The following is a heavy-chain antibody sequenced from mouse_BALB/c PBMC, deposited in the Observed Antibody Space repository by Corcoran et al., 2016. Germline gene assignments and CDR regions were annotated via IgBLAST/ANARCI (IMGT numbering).Heavy chain of an antibody. D-gene: IGHD2-14*01. Sequence: DVQLQESGPGLVKPSQSLSLTCSVTGYSITSGYYWNWIRQFPGNKLEWMGYISYDGSNNYNPSLKNRISITRDTSKYQFFLKLNSVTTEDTATYYWARGGYRYDGRYFVYGGQGTTLAVSS. CDR2: ISYDGSN. V-gene: IGHV3-6*02. CDR3: ARGGYRYDGRYFVY. CDR1: GYSITSGYY. J-gene: IGHJ2*01.